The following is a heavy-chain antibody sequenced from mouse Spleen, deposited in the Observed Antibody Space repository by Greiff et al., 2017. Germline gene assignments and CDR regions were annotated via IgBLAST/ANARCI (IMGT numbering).Heavy chain of an antibody. J-gene: IGHJ4*01. Sequence: EVMLVESGGGLVKPGGSLKLSCAASGFTFSSYAMSWVRQTPEKRLEWVASISSGGSTYYPDSVKGRFTISRDNARNILYLQMSSLRSEDTAMYYCARRGNYDAMDYWGQGTSVTVSS. CDR2: ISSGGST. CDR3: ARRGNYDAMDY. V-gene: IGHV5-6-5*01. CDR1: GFTFSSYA. D-gene: IGHD2-1*01.